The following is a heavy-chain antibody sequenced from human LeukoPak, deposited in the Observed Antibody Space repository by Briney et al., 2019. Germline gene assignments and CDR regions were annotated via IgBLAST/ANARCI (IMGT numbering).Heavy chain of an antibody. CDR3: ARSYYDSSDYYFTS. Sequence: SETLSLTCTVSGGSISSYYWSWIRQPPGKGLEWIGYIYYSGSTNYNPPLKSRVTISVDTSKNQFSLKLSSVTAADTAVYYCARSYYDSSDYYFTSWGQGILVTVSS. J-gene: IGHJ4*02. D-gene: IGHD3-22*01. CDR2: IYYSGST. CDR1: GGSISSYY. V-gene: IGHV4-59*08.